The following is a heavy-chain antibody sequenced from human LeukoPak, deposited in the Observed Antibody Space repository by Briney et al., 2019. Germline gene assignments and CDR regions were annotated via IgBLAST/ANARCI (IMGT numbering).Heavy chain of an antibody. CDR3: TKDREDSGSYSHDY. CDR2: INSKTDDGTP. Sequence: PGGSLRLSCAASGFPFSNAWMSWVRQAPGKGLEWVGRINSKTDDGTPDYAAPVKGSFTISRDDSKNTLYLQMNSLKTEDTAVDYCTKDREDSGSYSHDYWGQGTLVTVSS. D-gene: IGHD1-26*01. J-gene: IGHJ4*02. V-gene: IGHV3-15*01. CDR1: GFPFSNAW.